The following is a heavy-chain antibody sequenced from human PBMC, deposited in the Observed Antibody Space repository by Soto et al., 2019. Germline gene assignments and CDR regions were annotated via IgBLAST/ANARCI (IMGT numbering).Heavy chain of an antibody. V-gene: IGHV3-30*18. CDR3: AKDLRADYYDSSGQPDY. Sequence: PGGYLRLSCAASGFTFSSYGMHWVRQAPGKGLEWVAVISYDGSNKYYADSVKGRFTISRDNSKNTLYLQMNSLRAEDTAVYYCAKDLRADYYDSSGQPDYWGQGTLVTVSS. CDR2: ISYDGSNK. CDR1: GFTFSSYG. J-gene: IGHJ4*02. D-gene: IGHD3-22*01.